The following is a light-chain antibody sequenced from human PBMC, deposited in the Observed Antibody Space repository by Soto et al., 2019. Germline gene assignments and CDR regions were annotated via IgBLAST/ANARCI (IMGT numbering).Light chain of an antibody. CDR1: SSNIGSNT. Sequence: QSVLTQPPSASGTPGQRVTISCSGSSSNIGSNTVNWYQHLPGTAPKLLIYSHNQRPSGVPDRFSASKSGTSASLAISGLQSEDEADYYCAAWDDSLTGGEVVFGGGTKLTVL. J-gene: IGLJ3*02. CDR2: SHN. CDR3: AAWDDSLTGGEVV. V-gene: IGLV1-44*01.